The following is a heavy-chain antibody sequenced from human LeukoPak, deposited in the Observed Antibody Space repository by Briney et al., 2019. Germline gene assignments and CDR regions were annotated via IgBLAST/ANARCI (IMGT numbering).Heavy chain of an antibody. D-gene: IGHD2-2*01. J-gene: IGHJ5*02. V-gene: IGHV3-43*02. CDR3: AKDVYCSSTSCPPRADP. CDR1: GFTFDDYA. Sequence: PGGSLRLSCAASGFTFDDYAMHWVRQAPGKGLEWVSLISGDGGSTYYADSVKGRFTISRDNSKNSLYLQINSLRTEDTALYYCAKDVYCSSTSCPPRADPWGQGTLVTVSS. CDR2: ISGDGGST.